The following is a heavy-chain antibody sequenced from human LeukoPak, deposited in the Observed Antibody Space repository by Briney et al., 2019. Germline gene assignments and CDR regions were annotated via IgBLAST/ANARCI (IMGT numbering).Heavy chain of an antibody. D-gene: IGHD3-3*01. CDR3: ARTWGGVGRRMRAFDY. V-gene: IGHV4-4*02. CDR1: GASVSRNW. CDR2: IHHSGGT. J-gene: IGHJ4*02. Sequence: NPSGTLSLTCAVSGASVSRNWWSWVRQPPGKGLEWIGEIHHSGGTNYNPSLKSRVTMSLDNSNNHFSLKLSSVTAEDTAVYYCARTWGGVGRRMRAFDYWGQGTLVTVSS.